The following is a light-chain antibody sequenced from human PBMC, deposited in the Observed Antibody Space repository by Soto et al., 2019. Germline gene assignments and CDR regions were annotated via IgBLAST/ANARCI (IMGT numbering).Light chain of an antibody. J-gene: IGKJ3*01. CDR3: QQRINWPVT. CDR2: DAS. Sequence: EILLTQSPATLSLSPGERATLSCRASQSVSSYLAWYQQKPGQAPRLLIYDASNRATGIPTRFSGSGSWTDFTLTISNLEPEDCAVYYCQQRINWPVTFGPGTKVGIK. CDR1: QSVSSY. V-gene: IGKV3-11*01.